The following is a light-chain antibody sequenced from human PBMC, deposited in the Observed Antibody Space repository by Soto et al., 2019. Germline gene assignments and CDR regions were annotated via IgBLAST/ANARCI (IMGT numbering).Light chain of an antibody. CDR1: SSNIGAGYD. CDR2: GNT. Sequence: QSVLTQPPSVSGAPGQRVTIPCTGNSSNIGAGYDVQWHQQRPATAPKLLIFGNTNRPSGVPDRFSGSKSGTSASLAITGLQAEDEGVYFCQSYDSTLSARYVLGTGTKVTVL. CDR3: QSYDSTLSARYV. J-gene: IGLJ1*01. V-gene: IGLV1-40*01.